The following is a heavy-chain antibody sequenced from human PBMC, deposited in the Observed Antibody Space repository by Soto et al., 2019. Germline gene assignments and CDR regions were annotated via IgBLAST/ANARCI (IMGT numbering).Heavy chain of an antibody. J-gene: IGHJ6*03. V-gene: IGHV4-34*01. CDR2: INHSGST. Sequence: SETLSLTCAVYGGSFSGYYWSWIRQPPGKGLEWIGEINHSGSTNYNPSLKSRVTISVDTSKNQFSLKLSSVTAADTAVYYCARGNRCYYGSGSSYYYYYMDVWGKGTTVTVSS. CDR1: GGSFSGYY. D-gene: IGHD3-10*01. CDR3: ARGNRCYYGSGSSYYYYYMDV.